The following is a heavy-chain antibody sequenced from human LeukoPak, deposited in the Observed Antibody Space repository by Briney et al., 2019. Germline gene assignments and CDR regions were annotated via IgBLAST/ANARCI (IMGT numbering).Heavy chain of an antibody. CDR3: AKDDSGSSFTFGY. CDR1: GFTFSSYG. CDR2: ISYDGSNK. J-gene: IGHJ4*02. V-gene: IGHV3-30*18. Sequence: QPGGSLRLSCAASGFTFSSYGMHWVRQAPGKGLEWVAVISYDGSNKYYADSVKGRFTISRDNSKNTLYLQMNSLRAEDTAVYYCAKDDSGSSFTFGYWGQGTLVTVSS. D-gene: IGHD1-26*01.